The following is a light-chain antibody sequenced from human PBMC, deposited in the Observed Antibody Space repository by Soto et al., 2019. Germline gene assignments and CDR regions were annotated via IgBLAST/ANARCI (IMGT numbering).Light chain of an antibody. J-gene: IGKJ1*01. CDR2: GAS. CDR3: QQYNNCPPWT. V-gene: IGKV3-15*01. CDR1: QSVSSSY. Sequence: EIVVTQSPGTLSLSPGERATLSCRASQSVSSSYFAWYQQKPGQAPRLLIYGASTRATGIPDRFSGSGSGTDFTLTISSLQAEDFAAYYCQQYNNCPPWTFGQGTKVEIK.